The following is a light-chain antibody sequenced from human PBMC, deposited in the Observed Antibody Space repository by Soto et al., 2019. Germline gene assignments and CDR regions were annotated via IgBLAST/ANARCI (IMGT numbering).Light chain of an antibody. V-gene: IGLV2-18*02. CDR3: SSYTSSSTLV. CDR2: EVR. CDR1: SSDVGSYNR. J-gene: IGLJ2*01. Sequence: QSALTQPPSVSGSPGQSVTISCTGTSSDVGSYNRVSWYQQPPDTAPKLMIYEVRNRPSGVPDRFSGSKSGNTASLTISGLQAEDEADYYCSSYTSSSTLVFGGGTKVTVL.